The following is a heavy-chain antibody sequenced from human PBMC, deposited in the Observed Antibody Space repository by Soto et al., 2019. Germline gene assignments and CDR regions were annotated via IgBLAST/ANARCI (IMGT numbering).Heavy chain of an antibody. CDR1: GFTFSSYS. D-gene: IGHD2-2*01. J-gene: IGHJ6*03. V-gene: IGHV3-48*01. CDR3: ARVRTGARIVVVPAAIGPYYYYMDV. Sequence: GGSLRLSCAASGFTFSSYSMNWVRQAPGKGLEWVSYISSSSSTIYYADSVKGRFTISRDNAKNSLYLQMNSLRAEDTAVYYCARVRTGARIVVVPAAIGPYYYYMDVWGKGTTVTVSS. CDR2: ISSSSSTI.